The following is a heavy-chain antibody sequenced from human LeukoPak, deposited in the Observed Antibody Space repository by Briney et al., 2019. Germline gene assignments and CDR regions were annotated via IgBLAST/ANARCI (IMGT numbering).Heavy chain of an antibody. V-gene: IGHV4-34*01. CDR2: INHSGST. J-gene: IGHJ4*02. Sequence: SETLSLTCAVYGGSFSGYYWSWIRQPPGKGLEWIGEINHSGSTNSNPSLKSRVTISVDTSKNQFSLKLSSVTAADTAVYYCARVASGWYEDYWGPGTLVTVSS. CDR1: GGSFSGYY. CDR3: ARVASGWYEDY. D-gene: IGHD6-19*01.